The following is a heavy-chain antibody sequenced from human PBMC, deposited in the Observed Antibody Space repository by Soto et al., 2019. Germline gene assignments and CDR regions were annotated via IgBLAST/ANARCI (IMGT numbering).Heavy chain of an antibody. V-gene: IGHV1-2*04. J-gene: IGHJ3*02. Sequence: ASVKVSCKASGYTFTGYYMHWVRQAPGQGLEWMGWINPNSGGTNYAQKFQGWVTMTMDTSISKAYMELSRLRSDDTAVYYCARTSGYDSRNAFDIWGQGTMVTVSS. D-gene: IGHD5-12*01. CDR2: INPNSGGT. CDR3: ARTSGYDSRNAFDI. CDR1: GYTFTGYY.